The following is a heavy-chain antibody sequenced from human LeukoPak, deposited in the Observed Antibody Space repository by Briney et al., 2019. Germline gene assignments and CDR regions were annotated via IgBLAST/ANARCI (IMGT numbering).Heavy chain of an antibody. V-gene: IGHV1-69*04. CDR2: IIPILGIA. CDR1: GGTFSSYA. J-gene: IGHJ3*02. Sequence: VASVKVSCKASGGTFSSYAISWVRQAPGQGLEWMGRIIPILGIANYAQKFQGRVTITADKSTSTAYMELSSLRSEDTAAYYCAREEDVVVVADTGAFDIWGQGTMVTVSS. CDR3: AREEDVVVVADTGAFDI. D-gene: IGHD2-15*01.